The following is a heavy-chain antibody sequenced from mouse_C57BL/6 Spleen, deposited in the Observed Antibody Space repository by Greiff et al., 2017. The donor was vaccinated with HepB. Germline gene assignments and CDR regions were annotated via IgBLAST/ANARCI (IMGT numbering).Heavy chain of an antibody. Sequence: EVQLQQSGPELVKPGASVKISCKASGYTFTDYYMNWVKQSHGKSLEWIGDINPNNGGTSYNQKFKGKATLTVDKSSSTAYMELRSLTSEDSAVYCCARGVYYGSSYVDYWGQGTTLTVSS. J-gene: IGHJ2*01. V-gene: IGHV1-26*01. CDR1: GYTFTDYY. D-gene: IGHD1-1*01. CDR3: ARGVYYGSSYVDY. CDR2: INPNNGGT.